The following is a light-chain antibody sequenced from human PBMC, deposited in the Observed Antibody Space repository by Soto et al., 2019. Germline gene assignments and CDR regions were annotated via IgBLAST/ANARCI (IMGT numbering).Light chain of an antibody. CDR1: QSVSSY. J-gene: IGKJ5*01. V-gene: IGKV3-11*01. Sequence: EIVLTQSPATLSLSPGERATLSCRASQSVSSYLAWYQQKPGQAPRLLIYDASNRATGIPARFSGSGSGTDFTLTISSLEPEDSAVYYCQQRSNWPPSTFGQGTRLEIK. CDR3: QQRSNWPPST. CDR2: DAS.